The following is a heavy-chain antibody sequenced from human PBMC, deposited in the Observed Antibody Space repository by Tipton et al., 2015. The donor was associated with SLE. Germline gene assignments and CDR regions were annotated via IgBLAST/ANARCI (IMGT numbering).Heavy chain of an antibody. V-gene: IGHV4-39*07. CDR1: GGSISSSSPY. J-gene: IGHJ4*02. CDR3: ARRPIGLPIDY. Sequence: TLSLTCTVSGGSISSSSPYWAWIRQPPDKGLEYIGNIDYSGGTYYNPSLESRVTMSIDTSKNQFSLKLTSVTAADTAIYYCARRPIGLPIDYWGQGTLVTVSS. D-gene: IGHD5-18*01. CDR2: IDYSGGT.